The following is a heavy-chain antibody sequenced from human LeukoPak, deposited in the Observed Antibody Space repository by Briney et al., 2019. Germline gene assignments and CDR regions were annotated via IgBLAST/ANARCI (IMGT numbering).Heavy chain of an antibody. CDR1: GFTVSSNY. J-gene: IGHJ3*02. CDR3: ARDPDSSGWVEI. D-gene: IGHD6-19*01. Sequence: GGSLRLSCAASGFTVSSNYMSWVRQAPGKGLEWVSVIYSGGSTYYADSVKGRFIISRDYSKNTLYLQMNSLGAEDTAVYYRARDPDSSGWVEIWGQGTMVTVSS. CDR2: IYSGGST. V-gene: IGHV3-66*01.